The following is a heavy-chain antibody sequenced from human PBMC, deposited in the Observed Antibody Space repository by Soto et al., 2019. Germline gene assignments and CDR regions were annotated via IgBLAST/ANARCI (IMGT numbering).Heavy chain of an antibody. CDR2: IVASGGRT. D-gene: IGHD2-21*02. V-gene: IGHV3-23*01. CDR3: VKDLVVLSAIFDS. Sequence: GGSLRLSCAASGFTFGNYAMGWVHQAPGKGLEWVSGIVASGGRTFYADSAKGRFTISRDNSRSTLYLQMNSLRADDTAVYYCVKDLVVLSAIFDSWGRGTMVTVYS. CDR1: GFTFGNYA. J-gene: IGHJ4*02.